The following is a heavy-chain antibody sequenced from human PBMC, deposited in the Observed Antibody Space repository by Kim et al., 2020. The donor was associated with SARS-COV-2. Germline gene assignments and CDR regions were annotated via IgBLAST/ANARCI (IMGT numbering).Heavy chain of an antibody. CDR2: T. D-gene: IGHD5-18*01. V-gene: IGHV3-66*01. CDR3: ARDTPTMATIY. Sequence: TYDAGSVKGIFTNARDNSKNTLDLQVNSLRAEDTAVYYCARDTPTMATIYWGQGTLVTVSS. J-gene: IGHJ4*02.